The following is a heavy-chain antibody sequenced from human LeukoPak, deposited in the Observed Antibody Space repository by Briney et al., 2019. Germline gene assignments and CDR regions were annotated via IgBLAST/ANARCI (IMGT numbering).Heavy chain of an antibody. Sequence: SETLSLTCTVSGGSISSYYWSWIRQPPGKGLEWIGYIYYSGSTNYNPPLKSRVTISVDTSKNQFSLKLSSVTAADTAVYYCARQYSGYDFPPTDAFDIWGQGTMVTVSS. CDR3: ARQYSGYDFPPTDAFDI. J-gene: IGHJ3*02. CDR2: IYYSGST. V-gene: IGHV4-59*08. CDR1: GGSISSYY. D-gene: IGHD5-12*01.